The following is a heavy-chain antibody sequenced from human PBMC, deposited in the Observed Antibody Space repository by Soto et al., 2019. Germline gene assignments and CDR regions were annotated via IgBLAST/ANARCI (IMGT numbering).Heavy chain of an antibody. CDR2: ISNSGRIT. D-gene: IGHD3-16*01. Sequence: QVHLEGSGGGMVKPGGSLRLSCTASGFIFSDYYMSWIRQAPGKDLEWVSDISNSGRITHHADSVEGRFTISRDNAKHSLYLQINSLRPEDSAIYYCARDHGGGGLTLEYWGQGTLVTVSS. V-gene: IGHV3-11*01. CDR3: ARDHGGGGLTLEY. J-gene: IGHJ4*02. CDR1: GFIFSDYY.